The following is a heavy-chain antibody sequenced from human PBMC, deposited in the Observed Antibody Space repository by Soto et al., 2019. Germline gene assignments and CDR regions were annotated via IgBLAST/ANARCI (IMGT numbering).Heavy chain of an antibody. CDR2: IYYSGST. CDR3: ARDNGSGSYLDAFDI. J-gene: IGHJ3*02. CDR1: GGSISSGGYY. Sequence: TSETLSLTCTVSGGSISSGGYYWSWIRQHPGKGLEWIGYIYYSGSTYYNPSLKSRVTISVDASKNQFSLKLSSVTAADTAVYYCARDNGSGSYLDAFDIWGQGTMVTVSS. D-gene: IGHD3-10*01. V-gene: IGHV4-31*03.